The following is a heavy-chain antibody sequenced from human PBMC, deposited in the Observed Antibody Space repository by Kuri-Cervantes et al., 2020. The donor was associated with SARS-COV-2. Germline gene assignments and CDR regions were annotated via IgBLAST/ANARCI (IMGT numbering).Heavy chain of an antibody. CDR3: ARLNYYDGSDYYNSGYFDF. Sequence: ASVKVSCKASGYTFTSYYIHWVRQAPGQGLEWMGIINPSGGSTNYAQKFHGRVLMTRDTSTSTVHMELSSLRSEDTAVYYCARLNYYDGSDYYNSGYFDFWGQGALVTVSS. J-gene: IGHJ4*03. CDR2: INPSGGST. CDR1: GYTFTSYY. V-gene: IGHV1-46*01. D-gene: IGHD3-22*01.